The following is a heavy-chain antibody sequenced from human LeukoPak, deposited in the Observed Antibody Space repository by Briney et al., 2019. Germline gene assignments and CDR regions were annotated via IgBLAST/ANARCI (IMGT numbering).Heavy chain of an antibody. CDR2: INWNSGST. V-gene: IGHV3-20*04. CDR1: GFTHDDYG. J-gene: IGHJ6*03. CDR3: VREHYNYYMDV. Sequence: GGSLRLSCAASGFTHDDYGMSWVRHAPGKGLEWVSGINWNSGSTDYADSVKGRFTISRDNGKNSLYLQRNSLRAEDTALYYCVREHYNYYMDVWGKGTTVTVSS.